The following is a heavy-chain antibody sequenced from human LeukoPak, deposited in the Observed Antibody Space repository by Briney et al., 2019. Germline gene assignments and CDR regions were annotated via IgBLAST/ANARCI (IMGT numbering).Heavy chain of an antibody. Sequence: GGSLRLSCAASGFTFNTYAMSWVRQAPGKGLEWVSGISWNSGSIGYADSVKGRFTISRDNAKNSLYLQMNSLRAEDTALYYCAKGAWAAAGTGFDYWGQGTLVTVSS. CDR3: AKGAWAAAGTGFDY. J-gene: IGHJ4*02. CDR2: ISWNSGSI. V-gene: IGHV3-9*01. CDR1: GFTFNTYA. D-gene: IGHD6-13*01.